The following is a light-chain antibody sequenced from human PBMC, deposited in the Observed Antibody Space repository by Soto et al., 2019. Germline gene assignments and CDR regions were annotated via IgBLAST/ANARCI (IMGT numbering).Light chain of an antibody. Sequence: QLVLTQPPSASGTPGQRVTISCSGSSSNIGSNTVKWYQQLPGTAPKLLIYSNNQRPSGVPDRLSGSKSGTSASLAISGLQSEDEADYYCAAWDDSLNGPMFGGGTKVTVL. CDR1: SSNIGSNT. V-gene: IGLV1-44*01. CDR3: AAWDDSLNGPM. J-gene: IGLJ3*02. CDR2: SNN.